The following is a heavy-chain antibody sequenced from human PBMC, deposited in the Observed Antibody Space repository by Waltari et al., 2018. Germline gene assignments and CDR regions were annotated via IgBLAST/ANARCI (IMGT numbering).Heavy chain of an antibody. V-gene: IGHV3-7*01. CDR2: INPVGSGE. J-gene: IGHJ3*01. CDR1: GFSSSGRW. CDR3: ARDPAFGAFDF. D-gene: IGHD3-10*01. Sequence: EVQLLESGGGLVQPGGSLRLSCAASGFSSSGRWMTWVRQATGKGLEWVAEINPVGSGEYYVDSVNGRFTSSRDNTKNSLYLQINSLRPDDTAVYFCARDPAFGAFDFWGQGTVVTVSS.